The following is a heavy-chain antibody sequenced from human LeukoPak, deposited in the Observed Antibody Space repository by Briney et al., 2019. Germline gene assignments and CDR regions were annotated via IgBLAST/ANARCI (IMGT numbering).Heavy chain of an antibody. CDR3: ARLMATTDHDAFDI. V-gene: IGHV3-74*01. J-gene: IGHJ3*02. D-gene: IGHD5-24*01. CDR2: INTDGSST. Sequence: GGSLRLSCAASEFTFSSYWMHWVRQAPGKGLVWVSRINTDGSSTTYADSVKGRFTISRDNAKNSLYLQMNSLRAEDTAVYYCARLMATTDHDAFDIWGQGTMVTVSS. CDR1: EFTFSSYW.